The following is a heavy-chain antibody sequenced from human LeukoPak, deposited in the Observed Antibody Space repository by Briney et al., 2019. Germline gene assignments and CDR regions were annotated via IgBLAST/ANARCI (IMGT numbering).Heavy chain of an antibody. CDR3: AQAEKRDSGHRFQH. D-gene: IGHD1-26*01. Sequence: PGGSLRLSCAASGFTFSTYWMSWVRQAPGKGLEWVANIKQDGSDKNYVDSVKGRFTISRDNAKNSLYLQMNSLRVDDTAVYYCAQAEKRDSGHRFQHWGQGILVTVSS. V-gene: IGHV3-7*03. J-gene: IGHJ1*01. CDR2: IKQDGSDK. CDR1: GFTFSTYW.